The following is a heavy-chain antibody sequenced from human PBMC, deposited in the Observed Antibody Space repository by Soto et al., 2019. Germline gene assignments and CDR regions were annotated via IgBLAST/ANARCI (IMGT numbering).Heavy chain of an antibody. CDR3: ARVRYSSTWGRFDP. J-gene: IGHJ5*02. Sequence: PSETLSLTCAVSGGSISSGGYSWSWNRQPPGKGLEWIGYIYHSGSTNYNPSLRSRITISLDTSKNQFSLKMSSVTAADTAVYYCARVRYSSTWGRFDPWGQGTLVTVSS. CDR1: GGSISSGGYS. D-gene: IGHD6-13*01. CDR2: IYHSGST. V-gene: IGHV4-61*08.